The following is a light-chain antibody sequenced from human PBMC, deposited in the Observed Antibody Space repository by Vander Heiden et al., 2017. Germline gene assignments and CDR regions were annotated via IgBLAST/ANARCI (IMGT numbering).Light chain of an antibody. J-gene: IGKJ1*01. CDR3: QQYNSYSRT. Sequence: DIQMTQSPYTLSASVRDRVTITCRASQSISSWLAWYQQKPGKAPKLLIYKASSLESGVPSRFSGSGSGTEFTLTISSLQPDDFATYYCQQYNSYSRTFGQGTKVEIK. CDR2: KAS. CDR1: QSISSW. V-gene: IGKV1-5*03.